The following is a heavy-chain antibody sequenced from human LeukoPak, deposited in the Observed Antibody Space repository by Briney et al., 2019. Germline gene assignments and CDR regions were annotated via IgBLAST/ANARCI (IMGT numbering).Heavy chain of an antibody. CDR3: ARGTVNWSGEFFGPGWYDL. J-gene: IGHJ4*02. CDR1: GGSISSGDYY. V-gene: IGHV4-30-4*01. CDR2: IYDSGST. Sequence: SETLSLTCSVSGGSISSGDYYWIWIRQSPGKGLEWIGYIYDSGSTFYNPSLRSRVTISLDTPNNQFSLKVTEVTAADTAAYFCARGTVNWSGEFFGPGWYDLWGQGTVVTVSS. D-gene: IGHD3-10*01.